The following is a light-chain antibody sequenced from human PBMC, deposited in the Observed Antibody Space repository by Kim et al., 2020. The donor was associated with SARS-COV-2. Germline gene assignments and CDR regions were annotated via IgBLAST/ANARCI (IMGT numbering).Light chain of an antibody. CDR1: SSDVGEYNF. V-gene: IGLV2-11*01. CDR3: CSYAGSYTVA. CDR2: DVT. Sequence: QSALTQPRSVSGSPGQSVTISCSGTSSDVGEYNFVSWYQHHPGKAPKLMIYDVTKRPAGVPDRFSGSKSGNTASLTISGLQAEDEADYYCCSYAGSYTVAFGGGTQLTVL. J-gene: IGLJ2*01.